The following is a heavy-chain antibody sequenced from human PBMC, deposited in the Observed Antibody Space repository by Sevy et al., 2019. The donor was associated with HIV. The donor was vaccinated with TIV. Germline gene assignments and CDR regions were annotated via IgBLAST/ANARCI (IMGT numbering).Heavy chain of an antibody. CDR3: ARSTQVAGRSNWFDP. CDR2: ISTYNTVR. Sequence: ASVKVSCKASGYTFTSYGISWVRQAPGQGLEWMGWISTYNTVRNSAQKFHDRVTMTIDTSTSTAYMELRRLRSDDTAVYYCARSTQVAGRSNWFDPWGQGTLVTVSS. V-gene: IGHV1-18*01. J-gene: IGHJ5*02. D-gene: IGHD6-19*01. CDR1: GYTFTSYG.